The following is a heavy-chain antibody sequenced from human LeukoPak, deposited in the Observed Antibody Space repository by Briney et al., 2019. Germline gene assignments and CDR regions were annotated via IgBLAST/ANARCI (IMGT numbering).Heavy chain of an antibody. Sequence: ASVKVSCKASGGTFSSYAISWVRQAPGQGLEWMGGIIPIFGTANYAQKFQGRVTITADESTSTAYMELSSLRSEDTAAYYCARIGGGYSGYGYYYGMDVWGQGTTVTVSS. CDR3: ARIGGGYSGYGYYYGMDV. J-gene: IGHJ6*02. CDR2: IIPIFGTA. CDR1: GGTFSSYA. V-gene: IGHV1-69*01. D-gene: IGHD5-12*01.